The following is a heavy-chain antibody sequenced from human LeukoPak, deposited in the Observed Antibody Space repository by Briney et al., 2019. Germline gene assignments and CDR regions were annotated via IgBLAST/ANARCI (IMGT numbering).Heavy chain of an antibody. CDR2: ISAYNGHT. Sequence: GASVKVSCKASGYTFTSSGISWVRQAPGQGLEWMGWISAYNGHTNYAQKFQARVTMTRDTSISTAYMELSRLRSDDTAVYYCARERIAAPGTGFDPWGQGTLVTVSS. D-gene: IGHD6-13*01. CDR1: GYTFTSSG. J-gene: IGHJ5*02. CDR3: ARERIAAPGTGFDP. V-gene: IGHV1-18*01.